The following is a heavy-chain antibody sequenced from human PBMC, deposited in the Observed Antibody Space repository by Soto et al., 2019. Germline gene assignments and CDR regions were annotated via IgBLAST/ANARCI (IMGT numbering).Heavy chain of an antibody. D-gene: IGHD3-22*01. CDR2: IIPMFGSP. Sequence: QVRLVQSGAEVRKPGSSVKVSCKASGGTFSSDVITWLRQAPGQGLEWMGGIIPMFGSPHYSENFEGRIKISADESTSTVYMEVRSLESEDTAVYYCARRDYSHNWFDPWGEGTQVTVSS. V-gene: IGHV1-69*01. CDR1: GGTFSSDV. CDR3: ARRDYSHNWFDP. J-gene: IGHJ5*02.